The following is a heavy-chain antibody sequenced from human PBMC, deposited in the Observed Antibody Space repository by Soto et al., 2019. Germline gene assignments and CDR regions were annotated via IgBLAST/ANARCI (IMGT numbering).Heavy chain of an antibody. D-gene: IGHD4-4*01. CDR3: ARANDYSNYHPYYYYGMDV. CDR1: GFTFSSYV. J-gene: IGHJ6*02. Sequence: PGGSLRLSCVASGFTFSSYVLSWVRQAAGEGLEWVSTISGSGGSTYYADSVKGRFTISRDNSKNTLHLQMNSLRAEDTAVYYCARANDYSNYHPYYYYGMDVWGQGTTVTVSS. CDR2: ISGSGGST. V-gene: IGHV3-23*01.